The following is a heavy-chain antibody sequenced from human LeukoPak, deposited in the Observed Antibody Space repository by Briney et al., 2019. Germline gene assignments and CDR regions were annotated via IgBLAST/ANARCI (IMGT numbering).Heavy chain of an antibody. CDR1: GFAFSDDS. CDR2: ISSTSKYI. J-gene: IGHJ5*02. V-gene: IGHV3-21*01. Sequence: GGSLRLSCVASGFAFSDDSMNWVRQPPGKGLEWVSSISSTSKYIYYADSVKGRFTISRDNAKNSLYLQMNSLRAEDTAVYYCATTIVVPAENWFDPWGQGTLVTVSS. CDR3: ATTIVVPAENWFDP. D-gene: IGHD2-2*01.